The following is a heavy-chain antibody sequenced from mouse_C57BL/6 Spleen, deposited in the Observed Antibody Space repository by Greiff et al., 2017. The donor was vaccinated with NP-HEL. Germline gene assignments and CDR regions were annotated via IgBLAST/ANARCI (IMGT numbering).Heavy chain of an antibody. V-gene: IGHV1-64*01. Sequence: VQLQQSGPELVKPGASVKLSCKASGYTFTSYWMHWVKQRPGQGLEWIGMIHPNSGSTNYNEKFKSKATLTVDKSSSTAYMQLSSLTSEDSAVYYCARWGVYYYADYWGQGTTLTVSS. CDR1: GYTFTSYW. D-gene: IGHD1-1*01. CDR3: ARWGVYYYADY. J-gene: IGHJ2*01. CDR2: IHPNSGST.